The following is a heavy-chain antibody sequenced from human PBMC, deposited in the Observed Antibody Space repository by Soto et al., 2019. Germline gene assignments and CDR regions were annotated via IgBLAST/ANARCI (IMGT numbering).Heavy chain of an antibody. CDR1: GGSISSYY. V-gene: IGHV4-59*04. J-gene: IGHJ6*02. CDR3: ACIFSGGYGYGFYYYGMDV. D-gene: IGHD5-18*01. CDR2: IYYSGST. Sequence: SETLSLTCSVSGGSISSYYWSWSRQPPGKGLEWIGYIYYSGSTYYNPSLKSRVTISVDTSKNQFSLKLSSVTAADTAVYYCACIFSGGYGYGFYYYGMDVWGQGTTVTVSS.